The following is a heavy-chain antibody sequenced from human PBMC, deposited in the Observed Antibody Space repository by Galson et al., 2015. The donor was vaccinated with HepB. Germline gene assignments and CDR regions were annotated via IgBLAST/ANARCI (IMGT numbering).Heavy chain of an antibody. CDR1: GVSFSSNV. V-gene: IGHV3-30-3*01. CDR2: ISYDGSNK. CDR3: AIGGVYYYYTDV. D-gene: IGHD6-13*01. Sequence: SLRLSCAASGVSFSSNVFHWVRQAPGKGLEWVSLISYDGSNKYYADSVKGRFTISRDNSEDTLYLQMNSLRPEDTAIYYCAIGGVYYYYTDVWGKGTTVIVS. J-gene: IGHJ6*03.